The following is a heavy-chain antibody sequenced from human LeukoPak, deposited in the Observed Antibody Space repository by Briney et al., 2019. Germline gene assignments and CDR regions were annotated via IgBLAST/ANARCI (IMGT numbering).Heavy chain of an antibody. CDR3: ARGVRYQLPLYYYYGTDV. D-gene: IGHD2-2*01. V-gene: IGHV3-30*04. CDR1: GFAFSSYA. CDR2: ISYDGSNK. Sequence: GGSLRLSCAASGFAFSSYAMHWVRQAPGKGLEWVAVISYDGSNKYYADSVKGRFTISRDNSKNTLYLQMNSLRAEDTAVYYCARGVRYQLPLYYYYGTDVWGQGTTVTVSS. J-gene: IGHJ6*02.